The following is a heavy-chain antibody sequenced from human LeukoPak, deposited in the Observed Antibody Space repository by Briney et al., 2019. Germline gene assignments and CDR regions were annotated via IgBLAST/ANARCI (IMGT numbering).Heavy chain of an antibody. CDR3: AKHMGSGFDY. V-gene: IGHV4-4*07. CDR1: GGSISSFY. CDR2: ISTSGTT. Sequence: SETLSLTCTVSGGSISSFYWSWIRQPAGKGLEWIGRISTSGTTNYNPSLKSRVTMSVDTSKNQFSLKLTSVTAADTAMYYCAKHMGSGFDYWGQGTLVTVSS. J-gene: IGHJ4*02. D-gene: IGHD1-26*01.